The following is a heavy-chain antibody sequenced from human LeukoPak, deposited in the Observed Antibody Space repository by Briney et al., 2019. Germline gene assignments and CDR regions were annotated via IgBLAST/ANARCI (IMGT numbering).Heavy chain of an antibody. CDR3: ARDGAERSSGWYEGAVRSRVREYYYGMDV. D-gene: IGHD6-19*01. CDR2: IIPIFGTA. CDR1: GGTFSSYA. Sequence: SVKVSCKASGGTFSSYAISWVRQAPGQGLEWMGGIIPIFGTANYAQKFQGRVTITADESTSTAYMELSSLRSEDTAVYYCARDGAERSSGWYEGAVRSRVREYYYGMDVWGQGTTVTVSS. J-gene: IGHJ6*02. V-gene: IGHV1-69*13.